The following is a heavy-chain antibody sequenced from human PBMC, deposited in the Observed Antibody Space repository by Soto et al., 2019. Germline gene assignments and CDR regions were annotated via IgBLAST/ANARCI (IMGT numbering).Heavy chain of an antibody. CDR2: ISYDGSNK. CDR1: GFTFSSYA. V-gene: IGHV3-30-3*01. Sequence: HPGGSLRLSCAASGFTFSSYAMHWVRQAPGKGLKWVAVISYDGSNKYYADSVKGRFTISRDNSKNTLYLQMNSLRAEDTAVYYCASEQLAVLRGVLDYWGQGTLVTVSS. D-gene: IGHD1-1*01. CDR3: ASEQLAVLRGVLDY. J-gene: IGHJ4*02.